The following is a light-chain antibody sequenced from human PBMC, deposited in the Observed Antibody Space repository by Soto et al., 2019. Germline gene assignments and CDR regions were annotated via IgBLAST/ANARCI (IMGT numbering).Light chain of an antibody. CDR2: GAS. J-gene: IGKJ5*01. Sequence: EIVLTRCPATLSLSPGARATLSFRASQSVSSTYLAWYQHKPGQAPRLLIYGASSRATGIPDRSSGSGSGTDFTLTISRLEPEDFAVYYCQQYGSSSITFGQGTRLEIK. CDR1: QSVSSTY. V-gene: IGKV3-20*01. CDR3: QQYGSSSIT.